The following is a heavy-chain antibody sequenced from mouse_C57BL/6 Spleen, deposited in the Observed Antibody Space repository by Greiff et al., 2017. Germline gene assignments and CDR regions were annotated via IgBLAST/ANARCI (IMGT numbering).Heavy chain of an antibody. J-gene: IGHJ1*03. Sequence: EVQVVESGGGLVQPGGSLKLSCAASGFTFSDYGMAWVRQAPRKGPEWVAFISNLAYSIYYADTVTGRFTISRENAKNTLYLEMSSLRSEDTAMYYCARSYYGSILYWYFDVWGTGTTVTVSS. CDR3: ARSYYGSILYWYFDV. CDR1: GFTFSDYG. V-gene: IGHV5-15*01. CDR2: ISNLAYSI. D-gene: IGHD1-1*01.